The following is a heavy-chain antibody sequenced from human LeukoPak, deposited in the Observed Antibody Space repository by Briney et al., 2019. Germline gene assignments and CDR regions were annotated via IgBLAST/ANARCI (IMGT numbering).Heavy chain of an antibody. CDR2: INHNGNVN. CDR1: GFTFSSYW. CDR3: ARGGGLDV. D-gene: IGHD3-16*01. J-gene: IGHJ6*02. V-gene: IGHV3-7*03. Sequence: GGSLRLSCAASGFTFSSYWMNWARQAPGKGLEWVTSINHNGNVNYYVDSVKGRFTISRDNAKSSLYLQMSNLRAEDTAVYFCARGGGLDVWGQGATVTVSS.